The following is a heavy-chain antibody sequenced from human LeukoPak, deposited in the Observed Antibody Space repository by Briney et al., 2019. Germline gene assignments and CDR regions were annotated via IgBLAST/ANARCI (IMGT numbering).Heavy chain of an antibody. V-gene: IGHV3-64*01. CDR2: INTNGGTT. J-gene: IGHJ4*02. Sequence: GGSLRLSCVASGFTFSNYAMHWVRQAPGKGLEYVSAINTNGGTTYYANSVKGRFTISRDNSKNTLYLQMGNLRVEDMAVYYCVRTSGSLDYWGQGILVTVSS. CDR3: VRTSGSLDY. CDR1: GFTFSNYA. D-gene: IGHD1-26*01.